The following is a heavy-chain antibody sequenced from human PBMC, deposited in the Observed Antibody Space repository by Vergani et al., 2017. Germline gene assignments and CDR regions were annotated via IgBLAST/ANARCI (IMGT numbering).Heavy chain of an antibody. D-gene: IGHD2/OR15-2a*01. CDR1: GGSISSGGYS. V-gene: IGHV4-30-2*01. J-gene: IGHJ3*02. CDR2: IYTSGST. Sequence: QLQLQESGSGLVKPSQTLSLTCAVSGGSISSGGYSWSWIRQPPGKGLEWIGRIYTSGSTNYNPSLKSRVTISVDTSKNQFSLKLSSVTAADTAVYYCARTFYDPDAFDIWGQGTMVTVSS. CDR3: ARTFYDPDAFDI.